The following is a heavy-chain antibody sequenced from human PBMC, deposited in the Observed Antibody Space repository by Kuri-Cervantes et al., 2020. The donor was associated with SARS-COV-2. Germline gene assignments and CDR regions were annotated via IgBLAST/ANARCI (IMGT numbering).Heavy chain of an antibody. V-gene: IGHV3-23*01. CDR3: AKAYSHPGLVRGVLTNFYYGMDV. CDR1: GFTFNSSA. CDR2: FSGRGAST. D-gene: IGHD3-10*01. Sequence: GESLKISCAASGFTFNSSAMSWVRQAPGKGLEWVSGFSGRGASTYYADSVKGRFTLSRDDFKNTLYLQMNSLRVEDTAVYYCAKAYSHPGLVRGVLTNFYYGMDVWGQGTTVTVSS. J-gene: IGHJ6*02.